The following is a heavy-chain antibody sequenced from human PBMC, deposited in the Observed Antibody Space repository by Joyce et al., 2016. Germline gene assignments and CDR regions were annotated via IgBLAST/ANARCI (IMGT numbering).Heavy chain of an antibody. J-gene: IGHJ4*02. Sequence: EVQLLESGGGLVQPGGSLKLSCAASGFTFSTYAMAWVRQAAGKGLEWVSTIGSSGTNTYRADSVKGRFTISRDNSKNTVFLQMNSLRSEDTAIYYCAKAGVGARGFDYWGQGTLATVSS. D-gene: IGHD1-26*01. CDR2: IGSSGTNT. CDR3: AKAGVGARGFDY. V-gene: IGHV3-23*01. CDR1: GFTFSTYA.